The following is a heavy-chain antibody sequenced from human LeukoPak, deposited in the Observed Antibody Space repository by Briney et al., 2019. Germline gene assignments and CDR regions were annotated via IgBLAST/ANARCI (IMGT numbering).Heavy chain of an antibody. J-gene: IGHJ4*02. Sequence: GGSLRLSCAASGFTFSDYYMSWIRQAPGKGLEWVSYISSSGSTIYYADSVKGRFTISRDNAKNSLYLQMNSLRVEDTAVYYCARDVRYCSGGSCYSGDYWGQGTLVTVSS. CDR2: ISSSGSTI. CDR3: ARDVRYCSGGSCYSGDY. V-gene: IGHV3-11*04. D-gene: IGHD2-15*01. CDR1: GFTFSDYY.